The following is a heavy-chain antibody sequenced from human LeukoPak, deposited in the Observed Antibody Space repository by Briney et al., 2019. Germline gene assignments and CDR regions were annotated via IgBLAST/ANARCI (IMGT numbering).Heavy chain of an antibody. J-gene: IGHJ5*02. D-gene: IGHD2-2*02. CDR1: GGTFSSYA. Sequence: SVKVSCEASGGTFSSYAISWVRQAPGQGLEWMGGIIPIFGTANYAQKFQGRGTITADESTSTAYMELSSLRSEDTAVYYCARDLEYCSSTSCYTGRPHNWFDPWGQGTLVTVSS. CDR3: ARDLEYCSSTSCYTGRPHNWFDP. V-gene: IGHV1-69*13. CDR2: IIPIFGTA.